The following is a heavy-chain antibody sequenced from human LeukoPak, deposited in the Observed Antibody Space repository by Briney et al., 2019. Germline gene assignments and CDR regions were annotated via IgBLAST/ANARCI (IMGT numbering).Heavy chain of an antibody. V-gene: IGHV3-53*01. CDR1: GFTVSSNS. Sequence: GGSLRLSCTVSGFTVSSNSMSWVRQAPGKGLEWVSFIYSDNTHYSDSVKGRLTISRDNSKNTLYLQMNSLRAEDTAVYYCARRAGAYSHPYDYWGQGTLVTVSS. CDR3: ARRAGAYSHPYDY. J-gene: IGHJ4*02. D-gene: IGHD4/OR15-4a*01. CDR2: IYSDNT.